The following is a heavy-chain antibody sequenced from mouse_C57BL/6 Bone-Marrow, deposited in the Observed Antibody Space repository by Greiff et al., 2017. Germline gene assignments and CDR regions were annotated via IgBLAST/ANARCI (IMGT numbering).Heavy chain of an antibody. J-gene: IGHJ1*03. CDR2: ISSGGSYT. Sequence: EVKLVESGGDLVKPGGSLKLSCAASGFTYSSYGMSWVRQTPDKRLEWVATISSGGSYTYYPDSVKGRFTISRDNAKNTLYLQMSRLESEDTAMYYCARRGDYYGSCYWYVDVWGTGTTVTVSS. D-gene: IGHD1-1*01. V-gene: IGHV5-6*02. CDR3: ARRGDYYGSCYWYVDV. CDR1: GFTYSSYG.